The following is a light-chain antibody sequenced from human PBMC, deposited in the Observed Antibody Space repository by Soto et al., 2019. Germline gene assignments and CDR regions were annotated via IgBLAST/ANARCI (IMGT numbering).Light chain of an antibody. CDR2: EVS. Sequence: QSVLTQPPSASGSPGQSVTISCTGSSSDVGGYNYVSWYRQHPGNAPKVMIYEVSKRPSGVPDRFSGSKSGNTASLTVSGLQAEDEADYHCSSYAGINILYVFGTGTKVTVL. CDR1: SSDVGGYNY. J-gene: IGLJ1*01. V-gene: IGLV2-8*01. CDR3: SSYAGINILYV.